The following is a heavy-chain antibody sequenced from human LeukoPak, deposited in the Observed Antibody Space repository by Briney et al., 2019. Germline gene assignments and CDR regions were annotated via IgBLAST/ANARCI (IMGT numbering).Heavy chain of an antibody. V-gene: IGHV4-39*01. Sequence: KSSETLSLTCTVFGGSISSSSYYWGWIRQPPGKGLEWIGSIYYSGSTYYNPSLKSRVIISVDTSKNQFSLKLSSVTAADTAVYYCASPVQLLWFGELYNYHAFDIWGQGTRVTVSS. CDR3: ASPVQLLWFGELYNYHAFDI. CDR2: IYYSGST. J-gene: IGHJ3*02. D-gene: IGHD3-10*01. CDR1: GGSISSSSYY.